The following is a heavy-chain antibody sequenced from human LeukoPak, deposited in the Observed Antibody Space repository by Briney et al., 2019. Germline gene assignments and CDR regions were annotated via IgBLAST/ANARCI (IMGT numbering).Heavy chain of an antibody. CDR2: IERDGRST. CDR3: AREHRHEGATDDS. V-gene: IGHV3-74*01. J-gene: IGHJ4*02. D-gene: IGHD1-26*01. Sequence: PGGSLRLSCAASGFTFSSYWMHWVRQAPGKGLVWVSRIERDGRSTSYADSVRGRFTISRDNAKNTLYLQMNSLRAEDTAVYYCAREHRHEGATDDSWGQGTLVNVSS. CDR1: GFTFSSYW.